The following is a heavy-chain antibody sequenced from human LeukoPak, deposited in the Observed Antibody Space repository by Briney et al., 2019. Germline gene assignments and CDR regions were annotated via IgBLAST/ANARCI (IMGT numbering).Heavy chain of an antibody. V-gene: IGHV3-66*01. J-gene: IGHJ4*02. CDR3: AGDIHGSASYFNV. Sequence: GGSLRLSCVASGFTVSTYYTRWIRQAPGKGLEWVSISYSAGNTYYADSVKCRFTISRDNSKNTLYLQMTSLRAEDTAVYNCAGDIHGSASYFNVWGQGTLVTVSS. CDR1: GFTVSTYY. D-gene: IGHD3-10*01. CDR2: SYSAGNT.